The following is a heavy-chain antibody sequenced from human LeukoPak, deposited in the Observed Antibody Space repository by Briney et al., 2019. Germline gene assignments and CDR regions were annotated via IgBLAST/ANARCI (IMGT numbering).Heavy chain of an antibody. CDR2: IKQDGSEK. D-gene: IGHD3-9*01. CDR3: ARVRHYDILTGYYSWYFDL. Sequence: PGGSLRLSCAASGFTFSSYWMSWVRQAPGKGLELVANIKQDGSEKYYVDSVKGRFTISRDNAKNSLYLQMNSLRAEDTAVYYCARVRHYDILTGYYSWYFDLWGRGTLVTVSS. J-gene: IGHJ2*01. V-gene: IGHV3-7*01. CDR1: GFTFSSYW.